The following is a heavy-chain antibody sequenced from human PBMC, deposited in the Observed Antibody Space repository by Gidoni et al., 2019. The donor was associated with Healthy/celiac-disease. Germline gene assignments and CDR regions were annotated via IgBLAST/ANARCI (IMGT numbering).Heavy chain of an antibody. CDR1: GFSLSNARMG. CDR2: IFSNDEK. J-gene: IGHJ6*03. Sequence: QVTLKESGPVLVKPTETLTLTCTVSGFSLSNARMGVSWIRQPPGKALEWLAHIFSNDEKSYSTSLKSRLTISKDTSKSQVVLTMTNMDPVDTATYYCARNRVDSSGYFYYYYYMDVWGKGTTVTVSS. CDR3: ARNRVDSSGYFYYYYYMDV. D-gene: IGHD3-22*01. V-gene: IGHV2-26*01.